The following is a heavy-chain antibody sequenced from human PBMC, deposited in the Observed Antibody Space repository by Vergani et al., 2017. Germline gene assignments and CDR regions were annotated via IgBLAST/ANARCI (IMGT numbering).Heavy chain of an antibody. CDR1: GITFSDSS. J-gene: IGHJ6*02. D-gene: IGHD2-8*01. Sequence: VQLVESGGGLVKPGGSLRLSCAASGITFSDSSMSWVRQAPGKGLEWVAFIGSSGPYINYADSVKGRFIISRDNTNNSLFLQLRSLRAEDAAVYYCARDCTSGGFPDNYGMDVWGQGATVTVSS. CDR3: ARDCTSGGFPDNYGMDV. CDR2: IGSSGPYI. V-gene: IGHV3-21*06.